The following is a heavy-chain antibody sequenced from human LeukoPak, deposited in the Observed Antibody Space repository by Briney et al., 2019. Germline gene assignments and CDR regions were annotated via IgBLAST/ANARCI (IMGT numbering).Heavy chain of an antibody. CDR1: GFTFSNYA. CDR2: ISYDGSNK. CDR3: ARSLAEKYYYDSSGDEFDY. D-gene: IGHD3-22*01. V-gene: IGHV3-30*04. J-gene: IGHJ4*02. Sequence: GGSLRLSCAASGFTFSNYAMTWVRQAPGKGLEWVAVISYDGSNKYYADSVKGRFTISRDNSKNTLYLQMNSLRAEDTAVYYCARSLAEKYYYDSSGDEFDYWGQGTLVTVSS.